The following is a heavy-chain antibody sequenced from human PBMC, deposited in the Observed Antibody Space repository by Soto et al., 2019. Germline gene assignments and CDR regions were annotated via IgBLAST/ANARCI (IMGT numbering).Heavy chain of an antibody. V-gene: IGHV4-34*01. Sequence: QVQLQQWGAGLLKPSETLSLTCAVYGGSFSGYYWSWIRQPPGKGLDWTGEIKHSGSTNYNPSLKCRVTISVDKFQKQFSLRLNSVTAADTAVYYCARGRGAETTFYYSFGMDVWGQGTTVTVSS. D-gene: IGHD4-4*01. J-gene: IGHJ6*02. CDR1: GGSFSGYY. CDR2: IKHSGST. CDR3: ARGRGAETTFYYSFGMDV.